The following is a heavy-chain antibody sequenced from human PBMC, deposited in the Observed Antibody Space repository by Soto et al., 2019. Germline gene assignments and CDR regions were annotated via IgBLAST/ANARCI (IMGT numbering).Heavy chain of an antibody. V-gene: IGHV4-31*03. J-gene: IGHJ5*02. CDR2: IYYSGST. CDR1: GGSISSGGYY. Sequence: LALTCTVSGGSISSGGYYWSWIRQHPGKGLEWIGYIYYSGSTYYNPSLKSRVTISVDTSKNQFSLKLSSVTAADTAVYYCAREGYYDILTGYSPWGQGTLVTVSS. D-gene: IGHD3-9*01. CDR3: AREGYYDILTGYSP.